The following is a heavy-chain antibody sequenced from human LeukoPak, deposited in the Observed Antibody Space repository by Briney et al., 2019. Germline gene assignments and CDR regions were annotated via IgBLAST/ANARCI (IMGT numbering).Heavy chain of an antibody. CDR1: GGSISSYY. D-gene: IGHD3-10*01. J-gene: IGHJ4*02. Sequence: SETLSLTCTVSGGSISSYYWSWIRQPPGKGLEWIGYIYYSGSTNYNPSLKSRVPISVDTSKNQFSLKLSSVTAADTAVYYCARDQTYSGSGIYPYFDYWGQGILVTVSS. CDR3: ARDQTYSGSGIYPYFDY. CDR2: IYYSGST. V-gene: IGHV4-59*12.